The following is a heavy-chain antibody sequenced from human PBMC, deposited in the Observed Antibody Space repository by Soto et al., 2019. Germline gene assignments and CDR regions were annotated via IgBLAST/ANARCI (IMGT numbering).Heavy chain of an antibody. CDR2: ISSSSSYI. D-gene: IGHD6-6*01. Sequence: GGSLRLSCAASGFTFSRYSMNWVRQAPGKGLEWVSSISSSSSYIYYADSVKGRFTISRDNAKNSLYLQMNSLRAEDTAVYYCARAPAGSSQPYFVDYWGQGTLVTVTS. CDR1: GFTFSRYS. J-gene: IGHJ4*02. CDR3: ARAPAGSSQPYFVDY. V-gene: IGHV3-21*01.